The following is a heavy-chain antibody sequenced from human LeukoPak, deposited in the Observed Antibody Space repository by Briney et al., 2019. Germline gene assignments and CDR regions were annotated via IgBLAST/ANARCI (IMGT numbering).Heavy chain of an antibody. D-gene: IGHD3-22*01. V-gene: IGHV1-69*10. CDR2: IIPILGIA. CDR3: ARDRFYDSSGPTFDY. CDR1: GGTFSSYA. Sequence: EASVKVSCKASGGTFSSYAISWVRQAPGQGLEWMGWIIPILGIANYAQKFQGRVTITADKSTSTAYMELSSLRSEDTAVYYCARDRFYDSSGPTFDYWGQGTLVTVSS. J-gene: IGHJ4*02.